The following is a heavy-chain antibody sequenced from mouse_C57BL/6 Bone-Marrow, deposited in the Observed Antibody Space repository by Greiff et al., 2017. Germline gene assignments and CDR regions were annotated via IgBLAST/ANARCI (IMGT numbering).Heavy chain of an antibody. J-gene: IGHJ3*01. Sequence: VQLQQSGPELVKPGASVKISCKASGYSFTSYYIHWVKQRPGQGLEWIGWIYPGSGNTKYNEKFKGKATLTADKSSSTAYMQLSSLTSEDSAVYYCARGFYYGRSSWGQGTLVTVSA. V-gene: IGHV1-66*01. CDR3: ARGFYYGRSS. D-gene: IGHD1-1*01. CDR2: IYPGSGNT. CDR1: GYSFTSYY.